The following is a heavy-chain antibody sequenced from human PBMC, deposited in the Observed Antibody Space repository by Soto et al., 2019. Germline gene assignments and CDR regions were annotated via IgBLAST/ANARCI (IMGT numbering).Heavy chain of an antibody. V-gene: IGHV1-69*02. J-gene: IGHJ1*01. CDR3: ARGNLRSYVSGWYGREYFQH. CDR2: IIPILGIA. CDR1: GGTFSSYT. Sequence: ASVKVSCKASGGTFSSYTISWVRQAPGQGLEWMGRIIPILGIANYAQKFQGRVTITADKSTSTAYMELSSLRSEDTAVYYCARGNLRSYVSGWYGREYFQHWGQGTLVTVSS. D-gene: IGHD6-19*01.